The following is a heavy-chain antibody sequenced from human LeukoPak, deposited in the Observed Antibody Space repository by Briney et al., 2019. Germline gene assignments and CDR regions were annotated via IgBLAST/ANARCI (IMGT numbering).Heavy chain of an antibody. J-gene: IGHJ4*02. Sequence: ASVKVSCKASRYTFTSYDINWVRQATGQGLEWMGWMNPNSGNTGYAQKFQGRVTMTRNTSISTAYMELSSLRSEDTAVYYCARGKIAVAGTAYYFDYWGQGTLVTVSS. CDR1: RYTFTSYD. CDR2: MNPNSGNT. V-gene: IGHV1-8*01. D-gene: IGHD6-19*01. CDR3: ARGKIAVAGTAYYFDY.